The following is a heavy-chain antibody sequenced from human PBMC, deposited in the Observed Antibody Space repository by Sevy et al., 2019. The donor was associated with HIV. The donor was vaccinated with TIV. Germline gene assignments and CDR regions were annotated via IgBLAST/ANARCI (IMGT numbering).Heavy chain of an antibody. CDR2: IKQDGSEK. CDR3: AREGSPYDTYYYNYGMDV. Sequence: GGSLRLSCAASGFTFNSYWMSWVRQAPGKGLEWVANIKQDGSEKYYVDSVKGRFTISRDNSQKSLFLQMNTLRAEDTAVYYCAREGSPYDTYYYNYGMDVWGQGTTVTVSS. CDR1: GFTFNSYW. J-gene: IGHJ6*02. D-gene: IGHD5-12*01. V-gene: IGHV3-7*01.